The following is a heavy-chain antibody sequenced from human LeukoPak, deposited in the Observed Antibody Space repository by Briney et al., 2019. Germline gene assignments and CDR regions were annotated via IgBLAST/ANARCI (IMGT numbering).Heavy chain of an antibody. Sequence: GGSLRLSCAASGFTFSSYSMNWVRQAPGKGLEWVSSISSSSSYIYYADSVKGRFTISRDNAQNSLYLQMNSLRAEDTAVYYCAKTVFEYYYYYMDVWGKGTTVTVSS. J-gene: IGHJ6*03. D-gene: IGHD3-9*01. CDR3: AKTVFEYYYYYMDV. CDR2: ISSSSSYI. CDR1: GFTFSSYS. V-gene: IGHV3-21*01.